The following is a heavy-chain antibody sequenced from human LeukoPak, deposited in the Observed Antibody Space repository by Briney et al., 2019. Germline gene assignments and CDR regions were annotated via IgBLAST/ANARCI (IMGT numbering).Heavy chain of an antibody. CDR2: ITSGSDAI. V-gene: IGHV3-48*01. CDR3: AKLTISAAGTVSSYYNGMDV. J-gene: IGHJ6*02. CDR1: GFTFSSYS. D-gene: IGHD6-13*01. Sequence: GGSLRLSCAASGFTFSSYSMNWVRQAPGKGLEWVSYITSGSDAINYADSVKGRFTISRDNSKSTLYLQMNSLRAEDTAVYFCAKLTISAAGTVSSYYNGMDVWGRGTTVTVSS.